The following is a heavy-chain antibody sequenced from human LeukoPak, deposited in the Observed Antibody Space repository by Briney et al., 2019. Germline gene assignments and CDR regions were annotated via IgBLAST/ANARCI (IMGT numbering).Heavy chain of an antibody. CDR1: GYTFTSYY. Sequence: ASVKVSCKASGYTFTSYYMHWVRQAPGQGLEWMGIINPSGGSTSYAQKFQGRVTMTRDMSTSTVYMELSSLRSEDTAVYYCAREWGQCCTNGVCYTRENSRYMDVWGKGTTVTVSS. V-gene: IGHV1-46*01. CDR2: INPSGGST. D-gene: IGHD2-8*01. CDR3: AREWGQCCTNGVCYTRENSRYMDV. J-gene: IGHJ6*03.